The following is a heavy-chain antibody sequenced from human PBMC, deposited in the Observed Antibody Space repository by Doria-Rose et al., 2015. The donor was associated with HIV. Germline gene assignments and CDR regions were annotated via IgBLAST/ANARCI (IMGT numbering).Heavy chain of an antibody. D-gene: IGHD3-3*01. V-gene: IGHV3-9*01. Sequence: VQLVQSGGGLVQPGRSLRLSCVGSGFSFESYAMHWVRLAPGKSLEWVAGISWDSGATGNAGSVEGRFTISRDNAKKSVYLEMRSLRPEDTAFYYRAKAPIIGPKYYFYMDVWGKGTPVTVSS. CDR3: AKAPIIGPKYYFYMDV. CDR2: ISWDSGAT. J-gene: IGHJ6*03. CDR1: GFSFESYA.